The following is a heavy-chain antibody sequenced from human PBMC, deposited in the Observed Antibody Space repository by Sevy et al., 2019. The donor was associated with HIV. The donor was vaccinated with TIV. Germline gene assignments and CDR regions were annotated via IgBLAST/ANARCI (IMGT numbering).Heavy chain of an antibody. Sequence: ASVKVSCKASGYTFTGYYMHWVRQAPGQGLEWMGWINPNSGGTNYAQKFQGRVTMTRDTSISTAYMELGRLGSDDTAVYYCARDRGDPYYDFWSGYYNSWFDPWGQGTLVTVSS. CDR3: ARDRGDPYYDFWSGYYNSWFDP. D-gene: IGHD3-3*01. J-gene: IGHJ5*02. CDR2: INPNSGGT. CDR1: GYTFTGYY. V-gene: IGHV1-2*02.